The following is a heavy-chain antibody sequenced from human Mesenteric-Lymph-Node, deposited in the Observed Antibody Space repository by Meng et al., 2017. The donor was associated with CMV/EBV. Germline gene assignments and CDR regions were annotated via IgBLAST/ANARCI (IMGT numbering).Heavy chain of an antibody. J-gene: IGHJ4*02. D-gene: IGHD3-3*02. CDR2: IKSKTDDGTK. CDR1: GFTFSNSW. Sequence: GESLKISCAASGFTFSNSWMSLVRQAPGKGLELVGRIKSKTDDGTKDYAAPVKGRFTISRDDSKNTMYLQMNSLKTEDTAVYYCTTSFVSGIDYWGQGTLVTVSS. CDR3: TTSFVSGIDY. V-gene: IGHV3-15*01.